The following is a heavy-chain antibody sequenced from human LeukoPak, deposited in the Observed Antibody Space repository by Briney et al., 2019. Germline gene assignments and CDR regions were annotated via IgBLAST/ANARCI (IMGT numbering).Heavy chain of an antibody. Sequence: GASVRVSCKASRGTFNSYVLSWVRQAPGQGLEWMGGIIPLFDTATYTQKFQDRVTIPADTSTSTVYMELSSLRSEDTAVYYGARDEGEWEHFRLFYYWGQGRLVTVSS. CDR3: ARDEGEWEHFRLFYY. D-gene: IGHD1-26*01. CDR2: IIPLFDTA. J-gene: IGHJ4*02. V-gene: IGHV1-69*06. CDR1: RGTFNSYV.